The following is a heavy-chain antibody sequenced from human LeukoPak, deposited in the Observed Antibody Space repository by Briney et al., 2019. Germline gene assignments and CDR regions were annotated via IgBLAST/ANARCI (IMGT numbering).Heavy chain of an antibody. V-gene: IGHV3-9*03. Sequence: PGGSLRLSCAASGFTFDDYAMHWVRQAPGKGLEWVSGISWNSGSIGYADSVKGRFAISRDNAKNSLYLQMNSLRAEDMALYYCAKDLAAAYGGVDYWGQGTLVTVSS. CDR2: ISWNSGSI. J-gene: IGHJ4*02. CDR3: AKDLAAAYGGVDY. CDR1: GFTFDDYA. D-gene: IGHD6-13*01.